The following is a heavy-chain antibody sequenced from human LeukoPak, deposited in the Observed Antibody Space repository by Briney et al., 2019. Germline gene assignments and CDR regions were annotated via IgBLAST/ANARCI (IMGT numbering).Heavy chain of an antibody. CDR3: SRSRAIGSGWPGNY. J-gene: IGHJ4*02. CDR1: GYTFTSYA. V-gene: IGHV1-3*01. D-gene: IGHD6-19*01. Sequence: ASVKVSCKASGYTFTSYAMHWVRQAPGQRLEWMGWINAGNGNTKYSQKFQGRVTITRDTSASTAYMELSSLRSEDTAVYYCSRSRAIGSGWPGNYWGQGTLVTVSS. CDR2: INAGNGNT.